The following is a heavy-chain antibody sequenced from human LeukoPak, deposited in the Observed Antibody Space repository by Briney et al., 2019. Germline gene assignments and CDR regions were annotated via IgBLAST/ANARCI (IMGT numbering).Heavy chain of an antibody. D-gene: IGHD3-22*01. V-gene: IGHV1-2*02. CDR3: ARDFLRIYHYDGFVYSINWFDP. J-gene: IGHJ5*02. Sequence: ASVKVSCKASGYTFTDYFIHWVRQAPGQGLEWMGWINPHSGDSSYAQKFQGRATMTRDTSTSTAYMELHRLRSNDTAVYFCARDFLRIYHYDGFVYSINWFDPWGQGTLVTVSS. CDR2: INPHSGDS. CDR1: GYTFTDYF.